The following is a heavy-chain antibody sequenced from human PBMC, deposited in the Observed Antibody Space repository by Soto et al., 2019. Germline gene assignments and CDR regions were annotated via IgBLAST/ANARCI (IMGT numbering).Heavy chain of an antibody. V-gene: IGHV3-23*01. J-gene: IGHJ4*01. Sequence: GGSLRLSCAASGLTFCNYALSWVRQAPGKGLEWVSTVTGDGVTTSYADSVKGRFTISRDNSKNTLYLQKSGLRADDTALYYCAKRLSYYFDSWGHGTLVTVSS. CDR3: AKRLSYYFDS. CDR2: VTGDGVTT. CDR1: GLTFCNYA. D-gene: IGHD3-16*02.